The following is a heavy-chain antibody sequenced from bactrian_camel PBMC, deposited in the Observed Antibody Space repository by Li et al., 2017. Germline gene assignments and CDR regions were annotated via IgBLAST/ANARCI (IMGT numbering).Heavy chain of an antibody. D-gene: IGHD3*01. V-gene: IGHV3S60*01. J-gene: IGHJ4*01. CDR1: YFPYDTNNR. CDR3: AAGSSRGVPFRERGYPY. CDR2: IQPFSDAK. Sequence: QLVESGGGSVQAGGSLRLSCLALYFPYDTNNRMGWFRQVPGKEREGVAIIQPFSDAKYYADSVKGRFTISQDPTKNAVYLQMDSLTPEDTAMYYCAAGSSRGVPFRERGYPYWGQGTQVTVS.